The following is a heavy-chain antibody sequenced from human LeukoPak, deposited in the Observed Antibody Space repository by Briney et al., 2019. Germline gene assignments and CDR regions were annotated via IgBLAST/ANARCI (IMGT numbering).Heavy chain of an antibody. CDR3: AGDYYDSSGYYYDY. Sequence: SETVSLTCTVSGGSISSYYWSWIRQPAGKGLEWIGRTYTSGSTNYNPSLKSRVTMSVDTSKNQFSLKLSSVTAADTAVYYCAGDYYDSSGYYYDYWGQGTLVTVSS. J-gene: IGHJ4*02. D-gene: IGHD3-22*01. V-gene: IGHV4-4*07. CDR1: GGSISSYY. CDR2: TYTSGST.